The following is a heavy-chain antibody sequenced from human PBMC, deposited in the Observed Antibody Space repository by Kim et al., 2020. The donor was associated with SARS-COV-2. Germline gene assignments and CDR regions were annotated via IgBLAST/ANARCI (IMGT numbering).Heavy chain of an antibody. J-gene: IGHJ6*02. D-gene: IGHD7-27*01. Sequence: SVKGQFTISRDNAKNSLYLQMNSLRAEDTALYYCAKDIYWGPGVYYGMDVWGQGTTVTVSS. V-gene: IGHV3-9*01. CDR3: AKDIYWGPGVYYGMDV.